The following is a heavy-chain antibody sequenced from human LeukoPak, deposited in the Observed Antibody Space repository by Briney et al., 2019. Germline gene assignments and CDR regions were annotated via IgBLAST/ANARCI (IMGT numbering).Heavy chain of an antibody. CDR2: ISGSGNII. J-gene: IGHJ6*02. CDR3: ARPRSDLYGMDV. CDR1: EFIFSSYE. V-gene: IGHV3-48*03. Sequence: GGSLRLSCIASEFIFSSYEMNWVRQAPGRGLEWVSYISGSGNIIYYADSVKGRFTISRDNAKNSLYLQMNSLRVEDTAVYYCARPRSDLYGMDVWGQGTTVTVSS.